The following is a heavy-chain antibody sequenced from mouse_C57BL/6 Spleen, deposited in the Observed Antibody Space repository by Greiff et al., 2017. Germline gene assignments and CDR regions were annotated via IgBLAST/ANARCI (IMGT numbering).Heavy chain of an antibody. CDR1: GYTFTEYT. Sequence: QVQLQQSGAELVKPGASVKLSCKASGYTFTEYTIHWVKQRSGQGLEWIGWFYPGSGSIKYNEKFKDKATLTADQSSSTVYMELSRLTSEDSAVYFCARHEDKNYGYDRGYAMDYWGQGTSVTVSS. CDR2: FYPGSGSI. V-gene: IGHV1-62-2*01. J-gene: IGHJ4*01. CDR3: ARHEDKNYGYDRGYAMDY. D-gene: IGHD2-2*01.